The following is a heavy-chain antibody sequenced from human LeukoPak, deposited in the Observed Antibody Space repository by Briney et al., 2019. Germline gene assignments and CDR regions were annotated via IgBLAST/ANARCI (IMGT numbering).Heavy chain of an antibody. J-gene: IGHJ4*02. V-gene: IGHV3-21*01. CDR1: GFTFSSYS. Sequence: GGSLRLSCAASGFTFSSYSMNWVRQAPGKGLEWVSSISSSSSYIYYADSVKGRFTISRDNAKNSLYPQMNSLRAEDTAVYYCASSSGIAARPCDYWGQGTLVTVSS. CDR3: ASSSGIAARPCDY. CDR2: ISSSSSYI. D-gene: IGHD6-6*01.